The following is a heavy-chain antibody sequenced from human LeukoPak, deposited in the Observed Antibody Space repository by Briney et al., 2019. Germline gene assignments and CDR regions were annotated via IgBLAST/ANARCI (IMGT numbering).Heavy chain of an antibody. D-gene: IGHD2-8*01. Sequence: PSESLSLTCTVSGGSISSYDWSWIRQPPGKGLEWIAYMSYSGSTNYTPSLKSRVTISVDTSKNQFSLRLTSVTAADTAVYYCAREKGYCTNGVCYNWFDLWGQGTLVTVSS. CDR2: MSYSGST. CDR1: GGSISSYD. CDR3: AREKGYCTNGVCYNWFDL. V-gene: IGHV4-59*01. J-gene: IGHJ5*02.